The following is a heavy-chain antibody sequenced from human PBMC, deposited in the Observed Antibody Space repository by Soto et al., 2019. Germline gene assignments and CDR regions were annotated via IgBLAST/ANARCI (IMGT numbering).Heavy chain of an antibody. J-gene: IGHJ4*02. CDR2: IYYSGST. D-gene: IGHD5-12*01. CDR3: AGLVATTTTVDY. Sequence: QVQLQESGPGLVKPSQTLSLTCTVSGGSISSGGYYWSWIRQHPGKGLEWFGYIYYSGSTYYNPSLKSRVTISVDTSKNQFSLKLSSVTPADTAVYYCAGLVATTTTVDYWGQGTLVTVSS. CDR1: GGSISSGGYY. V-gene: IGHV4-31*03.